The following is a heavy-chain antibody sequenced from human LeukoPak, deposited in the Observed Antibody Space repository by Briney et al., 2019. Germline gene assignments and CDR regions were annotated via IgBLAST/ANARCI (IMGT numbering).Heavy chain of an antibody. V-gene: IGHV1-46*01. CDR3: ARGPYYYDSSGYYCHMDV. CDR1: GYTFTSYY. CDR2: INPSGGST. D-gene: IGHD3-22*01. J-gene: IGHJ6*03. Sequence: ASVKVSCKASGYTFTSYYMHWVRQAPGQGLEWMGIINPSGGSTSYAQKFQGRVTMTRDMSTSTVYMELSSLRSEDTAVYYCARGPYYYDSSGYYCHMDVWGKGTTVTVSS.